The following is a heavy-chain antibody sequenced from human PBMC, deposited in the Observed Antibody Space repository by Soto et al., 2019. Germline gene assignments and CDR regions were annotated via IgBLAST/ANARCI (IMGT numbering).Heavy chain of an antibody. CDR2: ISGSGGST. D-gene: IGHD3-3*01. CDR3: AKGSITIFGVVIIPGSAFDS. Sequence: TGGSLRLSCAASGFTFSSYAMSWVRQAPGKGLERVSAISGSGGSTYYADSVKGRFTISRDNSKNTLYLQMNSLRAGATAVYYCAKGSITIFGVVIIPGSAFDSWGQGTLVTVSS. CDR1: GFTFSSYA. J-gene: IGHJ4*02. V-gene: IGHV3-23*01.